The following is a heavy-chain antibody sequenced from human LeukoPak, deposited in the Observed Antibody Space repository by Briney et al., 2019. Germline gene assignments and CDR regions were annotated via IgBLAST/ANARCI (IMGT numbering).Heavy chain of an antibody. D-gene: IGHD1-26*01. V-gene: IGHV3-21*01. CDR1: GFNFSNCS. CDR2: ITGSTTYI. CDR3: VPSATDY. Sequence: GGSLRLSCAASGFNFSNCSMNWVRQAPGKGLDWVATITGSTTYIYYSESVKGRFIISRDNAKNSLYLQMNSLRVEDTGVYYCVPSATDYWGQGTLVTVSS. J-gene: IGHJ4*02.